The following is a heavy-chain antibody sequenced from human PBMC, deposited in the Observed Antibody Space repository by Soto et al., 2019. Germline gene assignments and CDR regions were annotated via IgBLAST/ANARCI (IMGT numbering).Heavy chain of an antibody. CDR2: IYYSGST. CDR3: ARAAPELGGFGELSRIAHDY. D-gene: IGHD3-10*01. V-gene: IGHV4-59*08. CDR1: GGSISSYY. J-gene: IGHJ4*02. Sequence: QVQLQESGPGLVKPSETLSLTCTVSGGSISSYYWSWIRQPPGKGLEWIGYIYYSGSTNYNPALKSRVTVTVDTAKNQFSLKLSSVTAADTAVYFCARAAPELGGFGELSRIAHDYWGQGTMVTVSS.